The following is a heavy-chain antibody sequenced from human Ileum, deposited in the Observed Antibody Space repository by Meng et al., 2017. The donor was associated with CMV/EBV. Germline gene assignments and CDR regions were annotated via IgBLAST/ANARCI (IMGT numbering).Heavy chain of an antibody. CDR3: ARNGAHYYFGSGRLFDY. V-gene: IGHV4-59*08. J-gene: IGHJ4*02. Sequence: GGSFSTYYWSWIRQPPEKGLEWIGYISSSGNTNYNPSLKSRVSMSVDASNNRFSLRLNSVTAADRAVYYCARNGAHYYFGSGRLFDYWGQGILVTVSS. D-gene: IGHD3-10*01. CDR2: ISSSGNT. CDR1: GGSFSTYY.